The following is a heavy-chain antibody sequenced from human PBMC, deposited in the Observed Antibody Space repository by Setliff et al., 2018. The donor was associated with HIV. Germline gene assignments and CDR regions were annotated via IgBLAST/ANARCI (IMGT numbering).Heavy chain of an antibody. D-gene: IGHD1-26*01. CDR1: GFSFRSYW. CDR2: VKQDGTET. J-gene: IGHJ4*02. V-gene: IGHV3-7*01. Sequence: GGSLRLSCAASGFSFRSYWMSWVRQAPGKGLESVANVKQDGTETLYVDSVKGRFTISRDNASNLVYLQMNSLRVEDTAVYFCARWGSGSYERVFDYWGQGMLVTVSS. CDR3: ARWGSGSYERVFDY.